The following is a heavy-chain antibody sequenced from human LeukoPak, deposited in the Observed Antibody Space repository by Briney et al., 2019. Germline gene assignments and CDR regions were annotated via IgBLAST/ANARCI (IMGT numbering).Heavy chain of an antibody. CDR2: ISSSSTI. CDR1: GFTFSSYS. CDR3: ARPSEGLSPDAFDI. J-gene: IGHJ3*02. Sequence: GGSLRLSCAASGFTFSSYSMNWVRQAPGKGLEWVSYISSSSTIYYADSVKGRFTISRDNAKNSLYLQMNSLRAEDTAVYYCARPSEGLSPDAFDIWGQGTMVTVSS. D-gene: IGHD3-3*01. V-gene: IGHV3-48*01.